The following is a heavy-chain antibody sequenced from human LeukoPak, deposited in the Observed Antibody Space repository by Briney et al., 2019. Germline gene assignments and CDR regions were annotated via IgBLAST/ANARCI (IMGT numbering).Heavy chain of an antibody. CDR3: ASVITMVQGVIRWGFDY. V-gene: IGHV4-39*01. CDR2: IYYSGST. Sequence: PSETLSLTFTVSGCFISSSSYYWRWIRQPPGKGLEWIGSIYYSGSTYYNPSLKSRVTISVDTSKNQFSLKLSSVTAADTAAYYCASVITMVQGVIRWGFDYWGQGTLVTVSS. D-gene: IGHD3-10*01. CDR1: GCFISSSSYY. J-gene: IGHJ4*02.